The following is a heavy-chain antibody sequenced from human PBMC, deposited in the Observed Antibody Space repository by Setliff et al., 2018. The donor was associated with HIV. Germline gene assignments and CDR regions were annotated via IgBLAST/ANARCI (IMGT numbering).Heavy chain of an antibody. J-gene: IGHJ3*02. V-gene: IGHV1-2*02. CDR2: INAYTGDT. Sequence: ASVKVSCKTSGYTFIDNYIHWVRQAPGQGLEGMAWINAYTGDTNYAQKFQGSVTVTRDTSISTAYMELSRLRSDDTAVYYCARDWKHVFDIWGQGTMVTVSS. CDR3: ARDWKHVFDI. CDR1: GYTFIDNY. D-gene: IGHD1-1*01.